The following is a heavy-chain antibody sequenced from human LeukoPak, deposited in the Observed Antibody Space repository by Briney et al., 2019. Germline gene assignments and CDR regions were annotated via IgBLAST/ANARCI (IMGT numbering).Heavy chain of an antibody. CDR3: ARTGELGYSYGYSY. V-gene: IGHV5-51*01. J-gene: IGHJ4*02. D-gene: IGHD5-18*01. CDR2: IYPGDSDT. CDR1: GSSFTSYW. Sequence: GESLKISCKGSGSSFTSYWIGWVRQMPGKGLEWMGIIYPGDSDTSYRPSFQGHVTISADKSISTACLQWSSLKASDTAMYYCARTGELGYSYGYSYWGQGTLVTASS.